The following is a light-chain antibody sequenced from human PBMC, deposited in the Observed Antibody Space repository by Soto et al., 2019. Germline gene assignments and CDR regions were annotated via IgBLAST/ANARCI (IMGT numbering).Light chain of an antibody. CDR3: SLTYTSGRV. J-gene: IGLJ2*01. CDR1: TGVVTSGHW. Sequence: QAVVTQERSLTVSPGGTVTLTCGSSTGVVTSGHWPYWFQQKPGQAPRTLIYDTTNKHSWTPARFSGSLLGGKAALTLSSAQPEDVAVYYCSLTYTSGRVFGGGTKLTVL. CDR2: DTT. V-gene: IGLV7-46*01.